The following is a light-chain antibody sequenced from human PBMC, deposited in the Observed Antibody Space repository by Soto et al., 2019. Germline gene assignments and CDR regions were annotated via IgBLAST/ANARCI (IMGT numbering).Light chain of an antibody. J-gene: IGKJ1*01. CDR3: QQYNYWPWT. V-gene: IGKV3-15*01. CDR2: GTS. Sequence: EIVVTQSPATLSVSPGERATLSCRANETLYGNLAWYQQKPGQAPRLLIYGTSTRATGLPARFSGGGSGTEFTLTVDNLQSEDSAVYYCQQYNYWPWTFGQGTKVEIK. CDR1: ETLYGN.